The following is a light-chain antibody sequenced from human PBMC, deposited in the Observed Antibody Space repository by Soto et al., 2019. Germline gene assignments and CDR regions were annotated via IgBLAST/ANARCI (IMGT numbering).Light chain of an antibody. J-gene: IGKJ1*01. Sequence: DIQMTQSPSSLSASVGDRVTISCRASQGISNYLAWYQQKPGKVPKLLIYAASTLQLGVPSRFTGSGSATDFSLTITRLQPEDAATYYCQKYNSVPLTFGQGTKVEIK. CDR2: AAS. CDR1: QGISNY. CDR3: QKYNSVPLT. V-gene: IGKV1-27*01.